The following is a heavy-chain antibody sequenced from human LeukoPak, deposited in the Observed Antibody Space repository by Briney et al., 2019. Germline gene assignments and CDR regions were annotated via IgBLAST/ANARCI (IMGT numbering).Heavy chain of an antibody. CDR1: EYSFTSYW. Sequence: GESLKISCKGSEYSFTSYWIGWVRQMPGKGLEWMGIIYPGDSDTRYSPSFQGQVTISADKSISTAYLQWSSLEASDTAMYYCARIPVHAAFDIWGQGTMVTVSS. D-gene: IGHD1-1*01. J-gene: IGHJ3*02. CDR2: IYPGDSDT. V-gene: IGHV5-51*01. CDR3: ARIPVHAAFDI.